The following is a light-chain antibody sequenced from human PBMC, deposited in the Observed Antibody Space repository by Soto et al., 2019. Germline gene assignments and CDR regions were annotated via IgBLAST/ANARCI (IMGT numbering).Light chain of an antibody. CDR3: CSYAGSYTHV. CDR2: EVS. V-gene: IGLV2-8*01. Sequence: QSALTQPPSASGSPGQSVTISCTGTSSDVGNYNYVSWYQQHPGKAPKLMIYEVSKRPSGVPDRFSGSKSGNTASLTISGLQAEDEAHYYCCSYAGSYTHVFGTGTKLTVL. J-gene: IGLJ1*01. CDR1: SSDVGNYNY.